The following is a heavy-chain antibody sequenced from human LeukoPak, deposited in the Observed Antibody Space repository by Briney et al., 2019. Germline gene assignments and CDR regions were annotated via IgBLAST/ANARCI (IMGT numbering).Heavy chain of an antibody. V-gene: IGHV4-34*01. D-gene: IGHD5-18*01. CDR2: INHSGST. CDR1: GGSFSGYY. CDR3: ARGERGYSYGFRGNFDY. J-gene: IGHJ4*02. Sequence: SETLSLTCAVYGGSFSGYYWSWIRQPPGKGLEWIGEINHSGSTNYNPSLKSRVTISVDTSKNQFSLKLSSVTAGDTAVYYCARGERGYSYGFRGNFDYWGQGTLVTVSS.